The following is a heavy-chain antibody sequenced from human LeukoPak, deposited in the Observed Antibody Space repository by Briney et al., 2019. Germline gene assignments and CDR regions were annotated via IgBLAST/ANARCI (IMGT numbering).Heavy chain of an antibody. J-gene: IGHJ4*02. Sequence: GGSLRLSCAVSGFTVSGNYMSWVRQAPGKGLEWVSLIYSGGTTYYADSVKGRFTISRDNSKNTLYLQMNSLRAEDTAVYYCAKDSQQLEHFDYWGQGTQVTVSS. CDR2: IYSGGTT. V-gene: IGHV3-53*05. CDR1: GFTVSGNY. CDR3: AKDSQQLEHFDY. D-gene: IGHD6-13*01.